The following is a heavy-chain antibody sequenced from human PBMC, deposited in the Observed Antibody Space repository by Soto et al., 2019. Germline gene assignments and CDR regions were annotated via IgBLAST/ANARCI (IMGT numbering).Heavy chain of an antibody. CDR1: GFTFSYYS. J-gene: IGHJ4*02. Sequence: EVQVVESGGGLVQPGGSMRLSCAASGFTFSYYSMNWGPQAPGKGLEWVSYISSSSRTKFYADSVKGRFTISRDNARNTLYLQMNSLRAEATAVYYCARDIDGGGQGTLVTVSS. D-gene: IGHD2-15*01. CDR3: ARDIDG. CDR2: ISSSSRTK. V-gene: IGHV3-48*01.